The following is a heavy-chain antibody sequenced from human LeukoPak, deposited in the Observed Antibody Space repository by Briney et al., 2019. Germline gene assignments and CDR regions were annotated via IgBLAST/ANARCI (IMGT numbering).Heavy chain of an antibody. J-gene: IGHJ2*01. D-gene: IGHD6-19*01. Sequence: SETLSLTCAVSGYSISSGYYWGWIRQPPGKGLEWIGSIYDTGSHDYTPSLKSRVTISIDTSKNQFSLKLSSVTAADTAVYYCASGSSGWLWYFDLWGRGTLVTVSS. CDR2: IYDTGSH. CDR1: GYSISSGYY. V-gene: IGHV4-38-2*01. CDR3: ASGSSGWLWYFDL.